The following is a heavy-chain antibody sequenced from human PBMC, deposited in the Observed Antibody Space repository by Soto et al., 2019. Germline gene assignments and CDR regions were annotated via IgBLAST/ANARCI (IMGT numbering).Heavy chain of an antibody. D-gene: IGHD3-16*01. V-gene: IGHV4-34*01. Sequence: QVQLQQWGAGLLKPSETLSLTCAVYGGSFSGYYWSWIRQPPGKGLEWIGEINHSGSTNYNPSLKSRVTISVDTSKNQFYLKLSSVTAADTAVYYCARIQIRAGMDVWGQGTTVTVSS. J-gene: IGHJ6*02. CDR3: ARIQIRAGMDV. CDR1: GGSFSGYY. CDR2: INHSGST.